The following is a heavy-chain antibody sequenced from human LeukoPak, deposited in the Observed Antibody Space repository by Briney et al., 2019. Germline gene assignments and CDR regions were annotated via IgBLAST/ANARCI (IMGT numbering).Heavy chain of an antibody. J-gene: IGHJ5*02. CDR1: GFTFSSYA. CDR3: AKCGGDLWFGEFNNWFDP. CDR2: ISGSGGST. V-gene: IGHV3-23*01. D-gene: IGHD3-10*01. Sequence: PGGSLRLSCAASGFTFSSYAMSWVRQAPGKGLEWVSAISGSGGSTYYADSVEGRFTISTDNSKNTLYLQMNSLRAEDTAVYYCAKCGGDLWFGEFNNWFDPWGQGTLVTVSP.